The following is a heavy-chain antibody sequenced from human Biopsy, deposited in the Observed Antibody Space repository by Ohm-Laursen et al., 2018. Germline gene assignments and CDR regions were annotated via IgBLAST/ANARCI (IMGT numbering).Heavy chain of an antibody. V-gene: IGHV1-2*02. J-gene: IGHJ3*01. Sequence: ALVKVSCKGSGYAVNDYFLHWLRQAPGQGPEWMGWISPNSGGTNYAQKFQGRVTMTTDTPTSTVYLELRRLISDDTAVYYCARDIMNRIAGLVAQSDVFDVWGQGTLVTVSS. CDR1: GYAVNDYF. CDR3: ARDIMNRIAGLVAQSDVFDV. D-gene: IGHD3-16*01. CDR2: ISPNSGGT.